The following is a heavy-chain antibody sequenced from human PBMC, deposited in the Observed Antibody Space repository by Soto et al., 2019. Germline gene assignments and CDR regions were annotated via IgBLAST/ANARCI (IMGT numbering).Heavy chain of an antibody. D-gene: IGHD3-16*01. CDR1: GGSISGHY. J-gene: IGHJ6*03. CDR3: ARGPYYDLIWNYYYMDV. CDR2: MYYSGST. V-gene: IGHV4-59*08. Sequence: QVQLQESGPGLVKPSETLSLSCSVSGGSISGHYWSWVRQTPGKGLEWIGYMYYSGSTNYNPSLTSRVTVSVDTSKKHFYLRLTSVTAADTAVYYCARGPYYDLIWNYYYMDVWGKGTTVTVSS.